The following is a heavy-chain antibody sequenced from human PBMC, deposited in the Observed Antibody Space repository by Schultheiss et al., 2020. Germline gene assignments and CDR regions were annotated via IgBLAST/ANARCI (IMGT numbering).Heavy chain of an antibody. V-gene: IGHV3-33*06. Sequence: GESLKISCAASGFTFSSYGMHWVRQAPGKGLEWVAVIWYDGSNKYYADSVKGRFTISRDYSKNTLYLQMNSLRAEDTAVYYCAKYTDSGYDCDYWGQGTLVTVSS. D-gene: IGHD5-12*01. CDR1: GFTFSSYG. CDR3: AKYTDSGYDCDY. J-gene: IGHJ4*02. CDR2: IWYDGSNK.